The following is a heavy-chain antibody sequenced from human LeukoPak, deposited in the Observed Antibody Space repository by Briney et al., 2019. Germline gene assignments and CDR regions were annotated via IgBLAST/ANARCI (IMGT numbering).Heavy chain of an antibody. Sequence: GGSLRHSCAASGFTLSSYAMSWVRQAPGKGLEWVSAISGSGGSTYYADSVKGRFTISRDNSKNTLYLQMNSLRAEDTAVYYCAKDSHSSGYIWGQGTLVTVSS. CDR2: ISGSGGST. V-gene: IGHV3-23*01. CDR1: GFTLSSYA. D-gene: IGHD3-22*01. CDR3: AKDSHSSGYI. J-gene: IGHJ4*02.